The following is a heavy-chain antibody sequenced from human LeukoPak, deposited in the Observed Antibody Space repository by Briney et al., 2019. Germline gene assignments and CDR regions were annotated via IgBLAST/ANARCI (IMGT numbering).Heavy chain of an antibody. Sequence: GGSLRLSCAASGFTFNNYAMSWVRQAPGEGLEWVSLIKSSGDITYYADSAKGRFTISRDNSKNTLYLQMNSLRAEDTAVYYCAKDHQRWLQAGLFNYWGQGTLVTVSS. J-gene: IGHJ4*02. V-gene: IGHV3-23*01. CDR1: GFTFNNYA. D-gene: IGHD5-24*01. CDR2: IKSSGDIT. CDR3: AKDHQRWLQAGLFNY.